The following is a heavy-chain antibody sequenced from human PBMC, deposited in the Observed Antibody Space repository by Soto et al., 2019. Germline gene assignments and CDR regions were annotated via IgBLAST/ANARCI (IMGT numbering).Heavy chain of an antibody. D-gene: IGHD3-3*01. Sequence: ASVKVSCKASGYTFTSYGISWVRQAPGQGLEWMGWISAYNGNTNYAQKLRGRVTMTTDTSTSTAYMELRSLRSDDTAVYYCARDPGIGYDFWSGSDYYYYGMDVWGQGTTVTVSS. V-gene: IGHV1-18*04. CDR3: ARDPGIGYDFWSGSDYYYYGMDV. CDR2: ISAYNGNT. CDR1: GYTFTSYG. J-gene: IGHJ6*02.